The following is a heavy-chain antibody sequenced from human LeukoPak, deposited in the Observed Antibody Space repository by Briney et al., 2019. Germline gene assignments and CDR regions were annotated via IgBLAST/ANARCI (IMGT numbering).Heavy chain of an antibody. CDR3: AREGYDFWSGYTLDV. CDR2: IYYSGST. Sequence: SETLSLTCAVSGGSLSGYYWTWIRQPPGKGLEWIGSIYYSGSTYYNPSLKSRVTISVDTSKNQFSLKLSSVTAADTAVYYCAREGYDFWSGYTLDVWGKGTTVTISS. D-gene: IGHD3-3*01. CDR1: GGSLSGYY. J-gene: IGHJ6*04. V-gene: IGHV4-39*07.